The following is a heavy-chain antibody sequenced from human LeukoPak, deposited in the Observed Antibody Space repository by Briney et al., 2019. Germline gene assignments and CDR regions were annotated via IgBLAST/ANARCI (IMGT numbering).Heavy chain of an antibody. CDR1: GDSVSSNSAA. CDR3: AREAAANSLDY. D-gene: IGHD6-13*01. Sequence: SQTLSLTCAISGDSVSSNSAAWSWLRQSPSRGLDWLGRTYYRSKWYNDYAVSVKSRITINPETSKNQFSLQLNSVTPEDTAVYYCAREAAANSLDYWGQGTLVTVSS. CDR2: TYYRSKWYN. J-gene: IGHJ4*02. V-gene: IGHV6-1*01.